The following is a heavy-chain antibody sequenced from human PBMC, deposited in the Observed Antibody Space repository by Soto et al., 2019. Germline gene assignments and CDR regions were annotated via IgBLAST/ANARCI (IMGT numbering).Heavy chain of an antibody. D-gene: IGHD6-13*01. CDR3: ARDKWAAAKAGRTNYYYYGMDV. CDR2: IIPIFGTA. J-gene: IGHJ6*02. Sequence: QVQLVQSGAEVKKPGSSVKVSCKASGGTFSSYAISWVRQAPGQGLEWMGGIIPIFGTANYAQKFQGRVTITAEKSTSTAYMEMSSLRSEDTAVYYCARDKWAAAKAGRTNYYYYGMDVWGQGTTVTVSS. CDR1: GGTFSSYA. V-gene: IGHV1-69*06.